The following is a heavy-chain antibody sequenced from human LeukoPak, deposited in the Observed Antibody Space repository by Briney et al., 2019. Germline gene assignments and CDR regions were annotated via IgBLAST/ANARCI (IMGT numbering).Heavy chain of an antibody. D-gene: IGHD1-26*01. CDR3: ARGPHLIVGATLPQLFDY. Sequence: ASVKVSCKASGYTFTSYGISWVRQAPGQGLEWMGWISAYNGNTNYAQKLQGRVTMTTDTSTSTAYMELRSLRSDDTAVYYCARGPHLIVGATLPQLFDYWGQGTLVTVSS. V-gene: IGHV1-18*01. CDR1: GYTFTSYG. J-gene: IGHJ4*02. CDR2: ISAYNGNT.